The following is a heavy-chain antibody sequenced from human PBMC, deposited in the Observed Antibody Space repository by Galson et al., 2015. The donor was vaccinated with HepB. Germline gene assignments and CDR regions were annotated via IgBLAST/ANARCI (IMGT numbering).Heavy chain of an antibody. D-gene: IGHD3-3*01. CDR3: ARERPADYDFWSGYYSATFDY. CDR1: GFSFSSYW. J-gene: IGHJ4*02. CDR2: ISSSSSTI. V-gene: IGHV3-48*02. Sequence: SLRLSCAASGFSFSSYWMSWVRQAPGKGLEWVSYISSSSSTIYYADSVKGRFTISRDNAKNSLYLQMNSLRDEDTAVYYCARERPADYDFWSGYYSATFDYWGQGTLVTVSS.